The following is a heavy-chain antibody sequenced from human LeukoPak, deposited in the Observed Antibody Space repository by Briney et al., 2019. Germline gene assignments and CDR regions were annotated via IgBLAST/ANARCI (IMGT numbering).Heavy chain of an antibody. Sequence: PGGSLRLSCAASGFTVSSYWMSCVRQAPGKGLEWVANIKQDGSEKYYVDSVKGRFTISRDNAKNPLFLQMYSLRAEDTAVYYCLVIASAGTGYWGQGTLVTVSS. J-gene: IGHJ4*02. CDR2: IKQDGSEK. CDR1: GFTVSSYW. D-gene: IGHD6-13*01. V-gene: IGHV3-7*01. CDR3: LVIASAGTGY.